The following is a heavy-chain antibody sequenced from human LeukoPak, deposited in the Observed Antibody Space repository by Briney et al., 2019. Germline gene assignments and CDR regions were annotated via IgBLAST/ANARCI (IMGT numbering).Heavy chain of an antibody. Sequence: GGSLRLSCAASGFPFSSYGMHWVRQAPGKGLEWVAVISYDGSNKYYADSVKGRFTISRDNSKNTLYLQMNSLRAEDTAVYYCAKPEGGTAMVYYFDYWGQGTLVTVSS. J-gene: IGHJ4*02. CDR3: AKPEGGTAMVYYFDY. D-gene: IGHD5-18*01. V-gene: IGHV3-30*18. CDR1: GFPFSSYG. CDR2: ISYDGSNK.